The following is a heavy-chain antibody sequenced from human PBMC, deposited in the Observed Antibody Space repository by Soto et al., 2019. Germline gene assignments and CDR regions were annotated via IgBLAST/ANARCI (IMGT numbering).Heavy chain of an antibody. J-gene: IGHJ6*03. CDR3: SRGVPDYWYTDV. CDR2: IKGDGSRT. V-gene: IGHV3-74*01. D-gene: IGHD3-10*01. CDR1: GFTFSNYW. Sequence: EVQLVESGGGLVQPGGSLTLSCAASGFTFSNYWMHWVRQAPGKGLVWVSRIKGDGSRTNYADSLKGRFTISRDNAKNKLDLQVNDLRGEDPGVFYWSRGVPDYWYTDVWGKGTSVTVSS.